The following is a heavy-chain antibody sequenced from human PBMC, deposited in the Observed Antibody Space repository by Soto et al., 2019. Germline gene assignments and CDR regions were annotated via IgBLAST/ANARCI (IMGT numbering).Heavy chain of an antibody. Sequence: GGSLRLSCAASGFTFSSYAMHWVRQAPGKGLEWVAVISYDGSNKYYADSVKGRFTISRDNSKNTLYLQMNSLRAEDTAVYSCASLYCSSTSCYYYYGMDVWGQGTTVTVSS. V-gene: IGHV3-30*04. CDR3: ASLYCSSTSCYYYYGMDV. D-gene: IGHD2-2*01. J-gene: IGHJ6*02. CDR1: GFTFSSYA. CDR2: ISYDGSNK.